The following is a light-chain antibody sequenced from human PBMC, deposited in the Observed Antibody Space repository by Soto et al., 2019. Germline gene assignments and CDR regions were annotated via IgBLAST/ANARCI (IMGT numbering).Light chain of an antibody. CDR1: SSNIGAGYE. CDR3: QSYGSSLSGYV. V-gene: IGLV1-40*01. CDR2: ENN. J-gene: IGLJ1*01. Sequence: QSVLTQPPSVSEAPGQRVTISCTGSSSNIGAGYEAHWYQQVPGTAPKLLIYENNNRPSGVPDRFSGSKSGTSASLAITGLQGEDEAEYYCQSYGSSLSGYVFGTGTKVTVL.